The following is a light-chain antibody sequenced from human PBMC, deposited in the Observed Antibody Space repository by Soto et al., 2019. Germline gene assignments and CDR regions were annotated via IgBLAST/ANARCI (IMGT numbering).Light chain of an antibody. V-gene: IGLV2-23*02. CDR1: SSDVGSYNL. Sequence: QPALTQPASVSGSPGQSITISCTGTSSDVGSYNLVSWYQQHPGKAPKLMIYEVSKRPSGVSNRFSGSKSGNTASLTISGLQAEDEADYYCCSYAGSSTSLYVFGTGTKLTVL. CDR3: CSYAGSSTSLYV. CDR2: EVS. J-gene: IGLJ1*01.